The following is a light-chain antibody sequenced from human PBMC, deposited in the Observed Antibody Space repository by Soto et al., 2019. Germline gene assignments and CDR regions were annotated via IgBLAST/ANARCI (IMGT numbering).Light chain of an antibody. V-gene: IGKV1-39*01. CDR3: QQSYIIPFT. J-gene: IGKJ3*01. Sequence: DIQLTQSPSSLSASVGDRITITCRSSQSISRYLNWYQQKPGKAPKFLMYAASSLQSGVPSRFSGSGSGTDFTLTISSLQPEDFATYYCQQSYIIPFTFGPGTKVDIK. CDR1: QSISRY. CDR2: AAS.